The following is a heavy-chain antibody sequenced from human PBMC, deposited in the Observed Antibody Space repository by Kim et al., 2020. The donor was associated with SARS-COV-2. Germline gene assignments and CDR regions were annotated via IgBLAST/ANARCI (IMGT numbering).Heavy chain of an antibody. CDR3: ARVPGPADWFDP. V-gene: IGHV1-18*01. Sequence: NYAQKLQGRVTMTTDTSTSTAYMELRSLSSDDTAVYYCARVPGPADWFDPWGQGTLVTVSS. J-gene: IGHJ5*02.